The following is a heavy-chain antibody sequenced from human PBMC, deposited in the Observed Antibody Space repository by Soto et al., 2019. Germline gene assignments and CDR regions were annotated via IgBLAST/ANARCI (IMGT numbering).Heavy chain of an antibody. J-gene: IGHJ4*02. Sequence: SETLSLTCTLSCDSIRSRGYSWDWIRQAPGRGLEWIGYVYPSGATYYNPSFRGRLTLSIDRSKNQFSLKLTSVTAADTAVYYCARGNGSRVIDYWGPGTLVNVSS. CDR2: VYPSGAT. CDR3: ARGNGSRVIDY. D-gene: IGHD6-13*01. V-gene: IGHV4-30-2*01. CDR1: CDSIRSRGYS.